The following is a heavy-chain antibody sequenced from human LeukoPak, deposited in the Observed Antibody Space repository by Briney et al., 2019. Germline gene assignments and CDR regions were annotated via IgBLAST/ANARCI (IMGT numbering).Heavy chain of an antibody. D-gene: IGHD3-22*01. CDR3: ARIAGSVITEDYYFDY. CDR2: ISYDGSNK. J-gene: IGHJ4*02. CDR1: GFTFSSYA. Sequence: GGSLRLSCAASGFTFSSYAMHWVRQAPGKGLEWVAVISYDGSNKYYADSVKGRFTISRDNSKNTLYLQMNSLRAEDTAVYYCARIAGSVITEDYYFDYWGQGTLVTVSS. V-gene: IGHV3-30-3*01.